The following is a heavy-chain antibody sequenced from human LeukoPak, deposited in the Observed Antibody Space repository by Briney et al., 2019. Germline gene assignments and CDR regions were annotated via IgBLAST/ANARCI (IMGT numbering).Heavy chain of an antibody. D-gene: IGHD1-1*01. CDR3: ARGKRVGYYFDY. CDR1: GGSISSGDYY. Sequence: SETLSLTCTVFGGSISSGDYYWSWIRQPPGKGLEWIGYIYYSGSTYYNPSLKSRVTISVDTSKNQFSLKLSSVTAADTAVYYCARGKRVGYYFDYWGQGTLVTVSS. J-gene: IGHJ4*02. CDR2: IYYSGST. V-gene: IGHV4-30-4*01.